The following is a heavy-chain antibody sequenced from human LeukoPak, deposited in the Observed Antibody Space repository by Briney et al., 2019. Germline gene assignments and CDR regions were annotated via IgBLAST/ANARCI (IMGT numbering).Heavy chain of an antibody. CDR2: ISRTSSAV. CDR3: ATGGYFDL. CDR1: GFTFSNYN. V-gene: IGHV3-48*02. J-gene: IGHJ2*01. Sequence: GKSLRLSCTASGFTFSNYNMNWVRQAPGKGLEWVSYISRTSSAVYYADSVKGRLTISRDNAKNSLYLQMHSLRDGDTAVYYCATGGYFDLWGRGTLVTVSS.